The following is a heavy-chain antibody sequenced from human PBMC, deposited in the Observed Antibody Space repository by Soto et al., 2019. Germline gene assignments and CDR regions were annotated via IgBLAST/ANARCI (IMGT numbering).Heavy chain of an antibody. D-gene: IGHD2-2*01. CDR2: ISASGGST. J-gene: IGHJ5*02. V-gene: IGHV3-23*01. Sequence: VQLLESGGDLVQPGGSLILSCAASGFTFSSYAMSWVRQAPGKGLEWVSSISASGGSTYYTDSVEGRFTISRDSSKNTLYLQMGSLRSEEAGVYYCAKALAGYANGAFDPWGQGSLVNVSS. CDR1: GFTFSSYA. CDR3: AKALAGYANGAFDP.